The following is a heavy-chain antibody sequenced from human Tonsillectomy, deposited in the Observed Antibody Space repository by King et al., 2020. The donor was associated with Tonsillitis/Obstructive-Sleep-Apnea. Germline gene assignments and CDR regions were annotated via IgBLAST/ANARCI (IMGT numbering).Heavy chain of an antibody. J-gene: IGHJ6*02. CDR1: GFTFSSYE. D-gene: IGHD2-2*01. CDR3: AREWAGPLGYCSSTSCSHYYYYGMDV. V-gene: IGHV3-48*03. CDR2: ISSSGSTI. Sequence: VQLVESGGGLVQPGGSLRLSCAASGFTFSSYEMNWVRQAPGKGLEWVSYISSSGSTIYYADSVKGRFTISRDNAKNSLYLQMNSLRAEDTAVYYCAREWAGPLGYCSSTSCSHYYYYGMDVWGQGTTVTVSS.